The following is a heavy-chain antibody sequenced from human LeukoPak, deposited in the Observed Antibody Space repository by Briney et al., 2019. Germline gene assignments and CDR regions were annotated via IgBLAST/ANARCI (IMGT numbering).Heavy chain of an antibody. CDR2: IWYDVSNK. CDR1: GFTFISYG. Sequence: PGGSLRPSCAASGFTFISYGMHSGRQPPAPGLEWVALIWYDVSNKYYADSVKGRFTISRDNSKNTLYLQMNSLRAEDTAVYYCAKGGGRYCSSTSCYRKDYWGQGTLVTVSS. J-gene: IGHJ4*02. V-gene: IGHV3-30*02. D-gene: IGHD2-2*01. CDR3: AKGGGRYCSSTSCYRKDY.